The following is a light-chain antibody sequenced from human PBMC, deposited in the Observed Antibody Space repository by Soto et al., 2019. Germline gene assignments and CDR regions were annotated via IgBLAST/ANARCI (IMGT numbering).Light chain of an antibody. V-gene: IGLV2-11*01. CDR1: SSDVGGYNY. J-gene: IGLJ1*01. Sequence: QSALTQPRSASGSPGQSITISCTGTSSDVGGYNYVSWYQQHPAKAPKLIIFDVSKRPSGVPNRFSGSKSGNTASLTISGLRAEEDADYYCCSSGGRNTDVFGTGTKLTVL. CDR2: DVS. CDR3: CSSGGRNTDV.